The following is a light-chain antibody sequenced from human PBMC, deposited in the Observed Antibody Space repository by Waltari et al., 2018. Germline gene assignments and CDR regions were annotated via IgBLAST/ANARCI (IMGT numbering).Light chain of an antibody. Sequence: VVTQEPSLTVSPGGTVTLTCGSSTGAVTSGHYPYWFQQKPGQAPRTLIYDTSNKHSWTPDRVSGSLLGGKAALTLSGAQREDEADYYCLLSYRGARRQFGGGTKLTVL. CDR2: DTS. CDR1: TGAVTSGHY. CDR3: LLSYRGARRQ. J-gene: IGLJ2*01. V-gene: IGLV7-46*01.